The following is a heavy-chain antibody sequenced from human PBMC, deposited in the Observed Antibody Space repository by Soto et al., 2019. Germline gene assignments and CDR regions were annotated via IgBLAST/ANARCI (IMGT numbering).Heavy chain of an antibody. CDR2: IGTAVDT. Sequence: PWGSLRLSCEASGFTFSGFDMHWVRQPTGKGLEWVSTIGTAVDTYYAVSVKGRFTISRDNAKNSLSLQMNSLRAGDTAVYFCARGQKDGAHFCDYLGQGTKVNVSA. CDR3: ARGQKDGAHFCDY. V-gene: IGHV3-13*01. J-gene: IGHJ4*02. D-gene: IGHD2-8*01. CDR1: GFTFSGFD.